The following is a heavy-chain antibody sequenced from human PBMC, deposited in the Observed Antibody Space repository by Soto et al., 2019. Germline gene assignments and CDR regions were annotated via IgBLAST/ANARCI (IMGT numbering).Heavy chain of an antibody. J-gene: IGHJ6*02. V-gene: IGHV5-51*01. CDR3: ARLSGCSSTSCYTHMDV. CDR1: GYSFTSYW. Sequence: PGESLKISCKGSGYSFTSYWIGWVRQMPGKGLEWMGIIYPGDSDTRYSPSFQGQVTISADKSISTAYLQWSSLKASDTAMYYCARLSGCSSTSCYTHMDVWGQGTTVTV. D-gene: IGHD2-2*02. CDR2: IYPGDSDT.